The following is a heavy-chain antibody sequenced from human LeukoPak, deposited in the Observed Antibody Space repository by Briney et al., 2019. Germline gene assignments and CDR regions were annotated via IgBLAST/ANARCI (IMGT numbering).Heavy chain of an antibody. D-gene: IGHD1-26*01. J-gene: IGHJ2*01. CDR3: ARDKIVGATTGSYFDL. CDR2: INQGGSEK. V-gene: IGHV3-7*01. CDR1: GFTFTTYC. Sequence: GGSLRLSCAASGFTFTTYCMSWVRQAPGEGLEWVANINQGGSEKYYVDSLKGRVTISGDNTKNSLYLQMNSLRAEDTAVYYCARDKIVGATTGSYFDLWGRGTLVTVSS.